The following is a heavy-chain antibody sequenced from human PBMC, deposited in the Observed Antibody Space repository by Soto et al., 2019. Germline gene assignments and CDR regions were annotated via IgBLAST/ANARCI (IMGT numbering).Heavy chain of an antibody. CDR3: AKDRSLYSTDFYADV. CDR2: LSASGDTT. D-gene: IGHD6-13*01. V-gene: IGHV3-23*01. J-gene: IGHJ4*02. CDR1: GFTFSSFS. Sequence: EVQLLESGGDLVQPGGSLRLSGAVSGFTFSSFSMTWVRQAPGKGLEWVSTLSASGDTTHYAESVTCRFIISRDNSKNSLYLQMRSLRAEDTAIYYCAKDRSLYSTDFYADVWGQGTIGTVSP.